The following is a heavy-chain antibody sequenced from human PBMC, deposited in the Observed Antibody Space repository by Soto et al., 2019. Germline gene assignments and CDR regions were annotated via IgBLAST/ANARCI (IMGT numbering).Heavy chain of an antibody. CDR3: AGYHYDILTGHGDAFDI. V-gene: IGHV1-46*01. CDR1: GYTFTSYY. CDR2: INPSGGST. Sequence: ASVKVSCKASGYTFTSYYMHWVRQAPGQGLEWMGVINPSGGSTSYAQKFQGRVTKSRETSTSTVYMELSCLRSKDLAVYYWAGYHYDILTGHGDAFDIWGQGTMVTVSS. J-gene: IGHJ3*02. D-gene: IGHD3-9*01.